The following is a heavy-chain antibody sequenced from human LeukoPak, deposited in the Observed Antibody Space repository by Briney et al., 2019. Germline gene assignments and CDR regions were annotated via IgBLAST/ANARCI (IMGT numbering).Heavy chain of an antibody. Sequence: GGSLRLSCAASGFTFNNVWMSWVREGPGKGLEWVGRIKSKTDGGTRDYAAPVKGRFTISRDDSNNTLYLQMNSLKPEDTAVYYCTTDRPSGEDAFDIWGQGTMVTVSS. J-gene: IGHJ3*02. V-gene: IGHV3-15*01. CDR2: IKSKTDGGTR. CDR3: TTDRPSGEDAFDI. D-gene: IGHD6-6*01. CDR1: GFTFNNVW.